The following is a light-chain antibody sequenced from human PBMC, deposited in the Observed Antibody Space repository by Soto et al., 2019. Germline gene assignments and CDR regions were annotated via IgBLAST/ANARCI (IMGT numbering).Light chain of an antibody. CDR2: EVS. CDR3: SSYTSTSSYV. V-gene: IGLV2-14*01. Sequence: QSALAHPASVSGSPGQSITISCTGTSSDIGNYNYVSWYQQHPGKAPKLMISEVSNRPSGVSNRFSGSKSGNTASLTISGLQAEDEADYYCSSYTSTSSYVFGGGTKVTVL. J-gene: IGLJ1*01. CDR1: SSDIGNYNY.